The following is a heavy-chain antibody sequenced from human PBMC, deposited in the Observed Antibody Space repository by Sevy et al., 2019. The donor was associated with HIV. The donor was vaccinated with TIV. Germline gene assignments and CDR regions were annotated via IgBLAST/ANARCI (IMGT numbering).Heavy chain of an antibody. CDR2: IYHTGST. CDR1: GGSISAKNYF. D-gene: IGHD5-18*01. CDR3: ARHAFRDGYRPSYFDS. J-gene: IGHJ4*01. Sequence: SEILSLTCTVSGGSISAKNYFWGWIRQPPGKGLEWIGSIYHTGSTYHSPSLQSRVGISVDTSKKLFSVKLSSVTAADTPVYFCARHAFRDGYRPSYFDSWSHGTLVTVSS. V-gene: IGHV4-39*01.